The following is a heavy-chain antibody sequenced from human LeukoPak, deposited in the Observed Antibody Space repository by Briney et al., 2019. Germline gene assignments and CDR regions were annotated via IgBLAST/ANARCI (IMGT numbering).Heavy chain of an antibody. J-gene: IGHJ3*02. CDR2: IIPIFGTA. CDR3: AGDPREVAFDI. CDR1: GGTFSSYA. V-gene: IGHV1-69*13. Sequence: SVKVSCKATGGTFSSYAISWVRQAPGQGLEWMGGIIPIFGTANYAQKFQGRVTITADESTSTAYMELSSLRSEDTAVYYCAGDPREVAFDIWGQGTMVTVSS.